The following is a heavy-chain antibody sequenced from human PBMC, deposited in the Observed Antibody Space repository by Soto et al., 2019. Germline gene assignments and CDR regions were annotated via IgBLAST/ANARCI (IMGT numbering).Heavy chain of an antibody. J-gene: IGHJ3*02. Sequence: PPETLCVTCAVYGGSFSGYYWSWIRQPPGRGLEWIGEINHSGSTNYNPSLKSRVTISVDTSKNQFYMKLSSVTAADTAVYYCARTAYYYDSSGYGALDIRGQGTMVT. CDR2: INHSGST. CDR3: ARTAYYYDSSGYGALDI. V-gene: IGHV4-34*01. D-gene: IGHD3-22*01. CDR1: GGSFSGYY.